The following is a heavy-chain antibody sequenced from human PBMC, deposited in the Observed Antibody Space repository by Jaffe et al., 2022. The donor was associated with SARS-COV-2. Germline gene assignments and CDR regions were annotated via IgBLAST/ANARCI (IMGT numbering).Heavy chain of an antibody. CDR1: GYTFTRYG. CDR3: ARDCLWFGDLLCTTYNFYGMDV. Sequence: QVQLVQSGAEVKKPGASVKVSCKASGYTFTRYGISWVRQAPGQGLEWMGWINPYNGNSNYAQKLQGRVTMTTDTSTNTAYMELRSLGSDDTAVYFCARDCLWFGDLLCTTYNFYGMDVWGQGTTVTVSS. CDR2: INPYNGNS. J-gene: IGHJ6*02. V-gene: IGHV1-18*01. D-gene: IGHD3-10*01.